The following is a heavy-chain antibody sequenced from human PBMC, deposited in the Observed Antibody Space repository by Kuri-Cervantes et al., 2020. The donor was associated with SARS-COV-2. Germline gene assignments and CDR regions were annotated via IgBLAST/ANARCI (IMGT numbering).Heavy chain of an antibody. CDR1: GFTFRHYT. Sequence: GESLKISCATSGFTFRHYTMQWVRQAPGKGLEWVSLINWDGTTTFYADSVKGRFSISRDNSKDSLYLQMNSLRAEDTAVYYCARAIQIDYWGQGTLVTVSS. CDR3: ARAIQIDY. J-gene: IGHJ4*02. V-gene: IGHV3-43*01. CDR2: INWDGTTT. D-gene: IGHD3-3*01.